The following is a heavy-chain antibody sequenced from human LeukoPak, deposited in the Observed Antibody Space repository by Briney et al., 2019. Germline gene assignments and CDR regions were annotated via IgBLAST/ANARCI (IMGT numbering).Heavy chain of an antibody. Sequence: PSETLSLTCAVYGGSFSGYYWSWIRQPPGKGLEWIGEINHSGSTNYNPSLKSRVTISIDTSKNQFSLNLSSVTAADTAVYYCAGLSTLKYYFDYWGQGTLVTVSS. CDR2: INHSGST. CDR3: AGLSTLKYYFDY. CDR1: GGSFSGYY. V-gene: IGHV4-34*01. J-gene: IGHJ4*02.